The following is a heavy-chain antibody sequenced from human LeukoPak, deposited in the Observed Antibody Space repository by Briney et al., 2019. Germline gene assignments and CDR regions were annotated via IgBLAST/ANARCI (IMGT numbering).Heavy chain of an antibody. J-gene: IGHJ1*01. CDR1: GFTFSSYG. CDR2: VSSSSSYI. D-gene: IGHD4-17*01. Sequence: GGSLRLSCAASGFTFSSYGMNWVRQAPGKGLEWVSSVSSSSSYIYYADSVKGRFTISRDNAKNSLYLQMNSLRAEDTAVYYCARDRYADSGEYFQHWGQGTLVTVSS. V-gene: IGHV3-21*01. CDR3: ARDRYADSGEYFQH.